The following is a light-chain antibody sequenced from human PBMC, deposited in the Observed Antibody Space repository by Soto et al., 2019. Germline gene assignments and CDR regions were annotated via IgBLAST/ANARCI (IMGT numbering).Light chain of an antibody. CDR1: QSVSSGY. CDR3: HHYCSSTRT. V-gene: IGKV3-20*01. J-gene: IGKJ1*01. Sequence: EIVLTQSPGTLSLSPGERATLPCRASQSVSSGYLAWYQQKRGQAPRLLIYGASSRATGIPDRFGGSGSGTDFTLTISRLEPEDFAVYDCHHYCSSTRTFGQGTKVESK. CDR2: GAS.